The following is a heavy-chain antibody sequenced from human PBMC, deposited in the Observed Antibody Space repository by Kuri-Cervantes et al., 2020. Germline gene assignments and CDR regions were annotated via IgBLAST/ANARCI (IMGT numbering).Heavy chain of an antibody. J-gene: IGHJ3*02. Sequence: SETLSLTCTVSGGSISSSSYYWGWIRQPPGKGLEWIGSTYYSGSTYYNPSLKSRVTISVDTSKNQFSLKLSSVTAADTAVYYCARGTNSYWGSYRRAFDIWGQGTMVTVSS. D-gene: IGHD3-16*02. CDR3: ARGTNSYWGSYRRAFDI. CDR2: TYYSGST. CDR1: GGSISSSSYY. V-gene: IGHV4-39*07.